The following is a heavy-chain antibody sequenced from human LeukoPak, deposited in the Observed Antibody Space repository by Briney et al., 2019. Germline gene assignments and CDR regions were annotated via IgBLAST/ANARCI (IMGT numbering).Heavy chain of an antibody. D-gene: IGHD1-26*01. CDR3: ASSGSYRFDY. CDR2: IRFTGSYI. Sequence: GGSLRLSCVASGFTFSHYSMNWVRQAPGKGLEWVSSIRFTGSYIYYADSVKGRFTISRDDAKNLLSLQMISLRDEDTAVYYCASSGSYRFDYWGQGTLVTVSS. J-gene: IGHJ4*02. CDR1: GFTFSHYS. V-gene: IGHV3-21*01.